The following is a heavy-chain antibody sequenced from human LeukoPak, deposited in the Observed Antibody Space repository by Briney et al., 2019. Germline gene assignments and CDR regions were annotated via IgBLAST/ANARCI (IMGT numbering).Heavy chain of an antibody. D-gene: IGHD4-11*01. CDR1: GFTFSSYT. Sequence: GGSLRLSCAASGFTFSSYTPSWVRQAPGKGLEWVSAISGNGGRTYYADSVKGRFTISRDNSKNTLYLQMNSLRAEYTAVYYCARKPYSNYGLYWGQGTLVTVSS. V-gene: IGHV3-23*01. CDR2: ISGNGGRT. CDR3: ARKPYSNYGLY. J-gene: IGHJ4*02.